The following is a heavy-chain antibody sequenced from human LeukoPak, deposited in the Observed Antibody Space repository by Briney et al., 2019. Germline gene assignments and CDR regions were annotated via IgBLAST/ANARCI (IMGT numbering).Heavy chain of an antibody. CDR1: GGTLSSYA. V-gene: IGHV1-69*13. CDR3: ARPRVEIRFDYYGSGSLQKPLDY. J-gene: IGHJ4*02. Sequence: SVKVSCKASGGTLSSYAISWVRQAPGQGLEWIGGIIPIFGTANYAQKFQGRVTITADESTSTAYMELSSLRSEDTAVYYCARPRVEIRFDYYGSGSLQKPLDYWGQGTLVTVSS. D-gene: IGHD3-10*01. CDR2: IIPIFGTA.